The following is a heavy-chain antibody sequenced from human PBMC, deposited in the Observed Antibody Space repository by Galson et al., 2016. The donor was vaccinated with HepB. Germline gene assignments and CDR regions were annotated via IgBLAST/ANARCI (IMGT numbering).Heavy chain of an antibody. CDR3: ALRRPTTPVTRWGKWYYDHGMSV. V-gene: IGHV2-5*02. J-gene: IGHJ6*02. Sequence: PALVKPTQTLKLTCTFSGFALSTSGLGLGWIRQPPGKALEWLAVIYWDDDKRYSPSLESRLSITRVSSKNQVVLTVTNVDPVDTGPYYCALRRPTTPVTRWGKWYYDHGMSVWGQGTTVTVSS. CDR1: GFALSTSGLG. CDR2: IYWDDDK. D-gene: IGHD4-17*01.